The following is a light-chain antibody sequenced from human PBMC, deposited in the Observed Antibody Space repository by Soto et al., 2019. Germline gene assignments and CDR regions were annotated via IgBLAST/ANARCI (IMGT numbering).Light chain of an antibody. CDR1: SSNIGTNS. CDR2: NNN. Sequence: QSVLTQPPSASATPGQRVTISCSGSSSNIGTNSVAWYQQLPGTAPHLLIHNNNQRPSGVPDRFSGSKSGTSASLAISGLQSEDDTVYYCAAWDDSLNVYVFGTGTKLTVL. CDR3: AAWDDSLNVYV. V-gene: IGLV1-44*01. J-gene: IGLJ1*01.